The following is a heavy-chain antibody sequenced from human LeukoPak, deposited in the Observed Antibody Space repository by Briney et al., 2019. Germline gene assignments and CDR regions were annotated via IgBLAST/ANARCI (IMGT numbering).Heavy chain of an antibody. D-gene: IGHD1-26*01. CDR1: GFRLGDFA. V-gene: IGHV3-48*01. CDR2: ISASSGAI. J-gene: IGHJ4*02. Sequence: GGALRVSCVHSGFRLGDFAMGWGRQAPGKGLEWVSYISASSGAIFYGDSVKGRFTISRDNAKKSLCLHMGNLRAEDTAVYYFARGVGSVGSNFDFWGQRTLVTVCS. CDR3: ARGVGSVGSNFDF.